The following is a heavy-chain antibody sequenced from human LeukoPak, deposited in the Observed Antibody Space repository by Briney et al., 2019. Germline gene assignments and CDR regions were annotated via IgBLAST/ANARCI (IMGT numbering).Heavy chain of an antibody. CDR2: IKQDGSEK. Sequence: GGSLRLSCAASGFTVSSNYMSWVRQAPGKGLEWVANIKQDGSEKYYVDSVKGRFTISRDNAKNSLYLQMNSLRAEDTAVYYCASGQQLGYWGQGTLVTVSS. CDR1: GFTVSSNY. V-gene: IGHV3-7*01. D-gene: IGHD6-6*01. CDR3: ASGQQLGY. J-gene: IGHJ4*02.